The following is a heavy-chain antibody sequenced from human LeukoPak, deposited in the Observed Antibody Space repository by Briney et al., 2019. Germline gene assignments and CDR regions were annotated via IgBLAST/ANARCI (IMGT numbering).Heavy chain of an antibody. CDR1: GYTFTGYY. J-gene: IGHJ4*02. CDR2: INPNSGGT. Sequence: ASVKVSCKASGYTFTGYYMHWVRQAPGQGLEWMGWINPNSGGTNYAQKFQGRVTMTRDTSISTAYMELSRLRSDDTAVYYCASGGDYYDSSGYRQQFDYWGQGTLVTVSS. CDR3: ASGGDYYDSSGYRQQFDY. D-gene: IGHD3-22*01. V-gene: IGHV1-2*02.